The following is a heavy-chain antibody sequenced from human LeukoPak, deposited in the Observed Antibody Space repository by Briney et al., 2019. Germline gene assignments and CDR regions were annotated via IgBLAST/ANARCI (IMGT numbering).Heavy chain of an antibody. Sequence: GASVKVSCKASGYTFTSYDINWVRQATGQGLEWMGWMNPNSGGTNYAQKFQGRVTMTRDTSISTAYMELSRLRSDDTAVYYCARQGVGYSYDVLADYYYYYMDVWGKGTTVTVSS. V-gene: IGHV1-2*02. CDR3: ARQGVGYSYDVLADYYYYYMDV. J-gene: IGHJ6*03. CDR2: MNPNSGGT. D-gene: IGHD5-18*01. CDR1: GYTFTSYD.